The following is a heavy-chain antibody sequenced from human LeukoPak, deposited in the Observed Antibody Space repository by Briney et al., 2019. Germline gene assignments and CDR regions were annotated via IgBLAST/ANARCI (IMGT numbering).Heavy chain of an antibody. D-gene: IGHD1-7*01. CDR3: AKTQAYLTGTIDY. CDR2: IYYSGST. CDR1: GGSISSSSFH. J-gene: IGHJ4*02. V-gene: IGHV4-39*01. Sequence: PSETLSLTCTVSGGSISSSSFHWGWIRQPPGKGLEWVGSIYYSGSTYYNPSLKSRVSISVDTSKNEFSLKLSSVTAADTAVYYCAKTQAYLTGTIDYWGQGTVVTVSS.